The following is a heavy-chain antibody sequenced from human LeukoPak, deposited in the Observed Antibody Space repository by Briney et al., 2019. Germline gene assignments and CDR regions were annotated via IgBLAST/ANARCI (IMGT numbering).Heavy chain of an antibody. CDR1: GGSISTDTYY. CDR3: ARGTIGDGFDI. Sequence: SETLSLTCNVSGGSISTDTYYRGWIRQVPGKGLEWIATIYYSGNIYYKPSLKSRVTMSGNRSKSQCSLKLTSVTPADTVDNSCARGTIGDGFDIWGHGTMVAVSS. CDR2: IYYSGNI. J-gene: IGHJ3*02. V-gene: IGHV4-39*01. D-gene: IGHD4/OR15-4a*01.